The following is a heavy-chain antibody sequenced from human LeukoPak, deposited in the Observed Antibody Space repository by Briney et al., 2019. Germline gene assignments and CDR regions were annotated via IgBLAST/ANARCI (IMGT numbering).Heavy chain of an antibody. CDR3: ARGYSGSYRVDY. CDR2: ISSDGSST. V-gene: IGHV3-74*01. J-gene: IGHJ4*02. Sequence: GGSLRLSCAASGFTFSSYWMHWVRQAPGKGLVWVSRISSDGSSTTYADSVKGRFTISRDNAKNTLYLQMNSLRAEDTAVYYCARGYSGSYRVDYWGQGTLVTVSS. D-gene: IGHD1-26*01. CDR1: GFTFSSYW.